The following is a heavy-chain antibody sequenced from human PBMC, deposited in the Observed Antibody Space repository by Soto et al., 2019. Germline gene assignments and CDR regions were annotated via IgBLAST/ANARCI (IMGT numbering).Heavy chain of an antibody. V-gene: IGHV4-34*01. CDR1: GGSFSGYY. D-gene: IGHD2-2*01. CDR2: INHSGST. J-gene: IGHJ5*02. Sequence: QVQLQQWGAGLLKPSETLSLTCAVSGGSFSGYYWSWIRQPPGKGLEWIGEINHSGSTNYNPSLTSRVTIPVDTTKNQFSLKLSSVTAAYTAVYYCARGEPPRSIVVVPAVSFDPWGQGTLVTVSS. CDR3: ARGEPPRSIVVVPAVSFDP.